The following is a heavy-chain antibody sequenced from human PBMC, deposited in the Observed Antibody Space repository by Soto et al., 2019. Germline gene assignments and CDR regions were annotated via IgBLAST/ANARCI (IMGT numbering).Heavy chain of an antibody. J-gene: IGHJ4*02. D-gene: IGHD6-6*01. Sequence: QVQLQEMGPGLVKPSQTLTITCSVSGDSVNSAYWSWIRQLPGQGLEWMGNIYHTGRTFYNPSLKSRVAISLETSRPRFSLKVRSVTAAYTAVYYCARTDAYNSSFFDSWGQGTVVTVSS. V-gene: IGHV4-31*03. CDR1: GDSVNSAY. CDR2: IYHTGRT. CDR3: ARTDAYNSSFFDS.